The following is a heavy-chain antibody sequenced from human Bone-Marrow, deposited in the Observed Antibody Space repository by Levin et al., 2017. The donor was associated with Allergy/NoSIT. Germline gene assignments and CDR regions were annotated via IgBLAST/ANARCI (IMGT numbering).Heavy chain of an antibody. J-gene: IGHJ4*02. V-gene: IGHV1-8*01. D-gene: IGHD3-16*01. CDR2: MNPNSGDT. Sequence: ASVKVSCKASGYPFASYDINWVRQATGQGLEWMGWMNPNSGDTGYAQKFQGRVTMTRDAAISTAYMELNSLRSDDTAVYYCARVWGSVDYWGQGTLVTVSS. CDR1: GYPFASYD. CDR3: ARVWGSVDY.